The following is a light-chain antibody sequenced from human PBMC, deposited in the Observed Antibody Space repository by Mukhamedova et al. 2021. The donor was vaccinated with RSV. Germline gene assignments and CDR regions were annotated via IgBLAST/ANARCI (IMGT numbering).Light chain of an antibody. CDR3: MQATQLPHT. V-gene: IGKV2-24*01. CDR2: LIS. J-gene: IGKJ2*01. Sequence: HLRPGQPPRLLISLISNRFSGVPDRFSGSGAGTDFTLRISRVAAEDVGIYYCMQATQLPHTFGQGTKLEIK.